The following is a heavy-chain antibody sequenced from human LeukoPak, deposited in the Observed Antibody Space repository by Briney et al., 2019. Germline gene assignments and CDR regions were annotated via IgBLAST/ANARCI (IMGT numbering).Heavy chain of an antibody. Sequence: GGSLRLSCAASGFTVSSNYMSWVRQAPGKGLEWVSVIYSGGSTYYADSVKGRFTISRDNSKNTLYLQMNSLRAEDTAVYYCATPYCGGDCYADHAFDIWGQGTMVTVSS. V-gene: IGHV3-66*04. CDR1: GFTVSSNY. J-gene: IGHJ3*02. CDR2: IYSGGST. CDR3: ATPYCGGDCYADHAFDI. D-gene: IGHD2-21*02.